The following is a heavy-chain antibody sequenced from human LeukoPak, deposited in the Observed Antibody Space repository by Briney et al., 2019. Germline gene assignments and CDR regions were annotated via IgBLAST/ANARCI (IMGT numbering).Heavy chain of an antibody. CDR2: IIPIFGTA. CDR3: AKVVDYEEYYYYMDV. V-gene: IGHV1-69*13. J-gene: IGHJ6*03. CDR1: GGTFSSYA. Sequence: ASVKVSCKASGGTFSSYAISWVRQAPGQGLEWMGGIIPIFGTANYAQKFQGRVTITADESTSTAYIELSSLRSEDTAVYYCAKVVDYEEYYYYMDVWGKGTTVTVSS. D-gene: IGHD4-17*01.